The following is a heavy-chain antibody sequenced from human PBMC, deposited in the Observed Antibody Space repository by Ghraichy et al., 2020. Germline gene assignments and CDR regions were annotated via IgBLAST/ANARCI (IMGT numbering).Heavy chain of an antibody. J-gene: IGHJ6*02. V-gene: IGHV4-39*07. CDR3: ARDPGDYYFYGMDV. Sequence: SETLSLTCTVSGGSFSSRTHCWGWIRQPQGKGLEWIGNIYYTGTTYHNPSLKSRVTISIDTSKNQFSLKLSSVTAADTAVYYCARDPGDYYFYGMDVWGQGTTVTVS. CDR2: IYYTGTT. D-gene: IGHD1-1*01. CDR1: GGSFSSRTHC.